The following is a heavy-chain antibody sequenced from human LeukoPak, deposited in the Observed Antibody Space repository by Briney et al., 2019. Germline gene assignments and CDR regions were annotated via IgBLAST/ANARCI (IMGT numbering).Heavy chain of an antibody. CDR1: GGSFSGYY. CDR2: INHSGST. Sequence: SETLSLTCAVYGGSFSGYYWSWIRQPPGKGREWIGEINHSGSTNYNPSLKSRVTISVDTSKNQFSLKLSSVTAADTAVYYCARFPSVVVTVPWGQGTLVTVSS. CDR3: ARFPSVVVTVP. D-gene: IGHD3-22*01. V-gene: IGHV4-34*01. J-gene: IGHJ5*02.